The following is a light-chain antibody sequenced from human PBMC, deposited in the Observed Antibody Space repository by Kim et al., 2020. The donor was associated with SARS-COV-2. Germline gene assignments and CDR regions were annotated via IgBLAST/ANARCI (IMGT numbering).Light chain of an antibody. CDR3: QQRSNWPPGGT. Sequence: EIVLTQSPATLSLSPVERATLSCRASQSVSSYLAWYQQKPGQAPRLLIYDASNRATGIPARFSGSGSGTDFTLTISSLEPEDFAVYYCQQRSNWPPGGTFGGGTKVDIK. CDR2: DAS. J-gene: IGKJ4*01. V-gene: IGKV3-11*01. CDR1: QSVSSY.